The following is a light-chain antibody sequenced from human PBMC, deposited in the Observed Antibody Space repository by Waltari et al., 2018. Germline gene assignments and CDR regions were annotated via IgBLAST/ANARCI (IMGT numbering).Light chain of an antibody. CDR2: GAS. V-gene: IGKV3-20*01. CDR3: QQYGSSPRT. J-gene: IGKJ1*01. CDR1: QSVSSNY. Sequence: EIVLTQSPGTLSLSPGDRAILSCRASQSVSSNYLAWYQQKPGQAPRLLVYGASSRATGIPDRFSGSGSGTDFTLTISRLEPEDFAVYYCQQYGSSPRTFGQGTKVEIK.